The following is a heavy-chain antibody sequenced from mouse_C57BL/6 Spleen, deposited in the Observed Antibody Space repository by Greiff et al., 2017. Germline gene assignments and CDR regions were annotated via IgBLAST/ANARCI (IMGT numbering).Heavy chain of an antibody. D-gene: IGHD1-1*01. CDR1: GYAFSSSW. J-gene: IGHJ3*01. CDR3: ARSPSYYYGAAWFAY. V-gene: IGHV1-82*01. Sequence: QVQLQESGPELVKPGASVKISCKASGYAFSSSWMNWVKQRPGKGLEWIGRLYPGDGDTNYNGKFKGKATLTADKSSSTAYMQLSSLTSEDSAVYFCARSPSYYYGAAWFAYWGQGTLVTVSA. CDR2: LYPGDGDT.